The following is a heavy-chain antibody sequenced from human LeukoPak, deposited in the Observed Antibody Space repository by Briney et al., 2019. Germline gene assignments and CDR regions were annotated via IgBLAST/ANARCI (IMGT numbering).Heavy chain of an antibody. J-gene: IGHJ4*02. CDR2: ISGDGGRT. D-gene: IGHD3-10*01. V-gene: IGHV3-43*02. Sequence: PGGSLRLSCAASGFTFDDYAMHWVRPAPGKGVEWVSLISGDGGRTYYADSVKGRLTISRDNSKNSLYLQMNSLRTEDTALYYCAKVYYGSGSYSYFDYWGQGTLVTVSS. CDR1: GFTFDDYA. CDR3: AKVYYGSGSYSYFDY.